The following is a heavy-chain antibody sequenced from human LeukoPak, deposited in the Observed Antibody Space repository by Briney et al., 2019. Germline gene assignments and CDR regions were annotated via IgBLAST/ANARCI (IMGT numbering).Heavy chain of an antibody. D-gene: IGHD1-26*01. CDR2: IYTSGST. V-gene: IGHV4-4*07. J-gene: IGHJ6*03. CDR1: GGSISSYY. Sequence: SETLSLTCTVSGGSISSYYWSWIRQPAGKGLEWIGRIYTSGSTNYNPSLKSRVTMSVDTSKNQFSLKLSSVTAADTAVYYCARGTMGATPRYYYYYMDVWGKGTTVTISS. CDR3: ARGTMGATPRYYYYYMDV.